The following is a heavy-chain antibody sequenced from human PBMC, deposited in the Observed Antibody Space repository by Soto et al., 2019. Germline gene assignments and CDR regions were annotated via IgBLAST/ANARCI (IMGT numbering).Heavy chain of an antibody. CDR3: ARDRAGVGYNIDV. CDR2: IWNDGSER. J-gene: IGHJ6*02. Sequence: QVQLVESGGGVVQPGRSLRLSCAASGFTFRSYGMHWVRQAPGKGLEWVAVIWNDGSERYYADSVKGRFTISRDNSKNTLDLQMNSQRAEDTAVYYCARDRAGVGYNIDVWGQGTTVTVSS. D-gene: IGHD5-12*01. V-gene: IGHV3-33*01. CDR1: GFTFRSYG.